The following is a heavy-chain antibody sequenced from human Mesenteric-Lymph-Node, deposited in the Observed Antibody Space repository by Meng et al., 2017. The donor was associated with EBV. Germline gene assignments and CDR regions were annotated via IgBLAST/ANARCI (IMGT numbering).Heavy chain of an antibody. Sequence: VQLQEPGPGLVKPSQTLSLTCTVSGVSISSGDYYWSWVRQPPGKGLEWIGYIYYSGSPYSDPSLKSRLTISVDTSKNQFSLKLNSVTAADTAVYYCARGSWSDPVGLDLWGRGTLVTVSS. CDR2: IYYSGSP. CDR3: ARGSWSDPVGLDL. D-gene: IGHD2-15*01. V-gene: IGHV4-30-4*01. J-gene: IGHJ2*01. CDR1: GVSISSGDYY.